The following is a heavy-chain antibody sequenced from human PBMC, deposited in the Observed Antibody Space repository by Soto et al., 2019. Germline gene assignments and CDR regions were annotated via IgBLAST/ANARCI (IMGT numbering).Heavy chain of an antibody. CDR2: INPNSGDT. Sequence: QVQLVQSGAEVKKPGASVKVSCKASGYTFTGYYIHWVRQAPGQGLEWMALINPNSGDTNYAQKFQGRVSLTRDTSINTVYMEVTSLRFDDTAVYYSAVAGLPFEYWGQGTLVTVFS. D-gene: IGHD6-19*01. V-gene: IGHV1-2*02. CDR3: AVAGLPFEY. J-gene: IGHJ4*02. CDR1: GYTFTGYY.